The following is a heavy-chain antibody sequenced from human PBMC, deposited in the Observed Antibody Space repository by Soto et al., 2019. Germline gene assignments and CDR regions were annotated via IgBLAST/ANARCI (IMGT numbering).Heavy chain of an antibody. CDR3: ERVIYPYVA. Sequence: QVQLVPSGAEVKKPGASVKVSCKASGYTFTSYDINWVLQATGQGLEWMGWMNPNSGNTGYAKKLQGRVTMTRNTSISPAYMELSSLRSEDTAVYYFERVIYPYVAWGQGTLVTVSS. D-gene: IGHD2-21*01. CDR2: MNPNSGNT. J-gene: IGHJ5*02. CDR1: GYTFTSYD. V-gene: IGHV1-8*01.